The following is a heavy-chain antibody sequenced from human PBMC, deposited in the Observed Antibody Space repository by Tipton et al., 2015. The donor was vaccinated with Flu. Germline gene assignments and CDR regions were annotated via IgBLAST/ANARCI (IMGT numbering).Heavy chain of an antibody. D-gene: IGHD3-10*02. J-gene: IGHJ4*02. CDR2: FYPSGTP. CDR1: RFSVSGIVY. CDR3: ARLSYYDVDLKNFYFDY. Sequence: TLSLTCTVSRFSVSGIVYWGWIRQPPGKGLEWLGSFYPSGTPNYNPSLKSRVTISVDTSKSQFSQKLRSVTAADTAVYYCARLSYYDVDLKNFYFDYWGQGALVTVSS. V-gene: IGHV4-38-2*02.